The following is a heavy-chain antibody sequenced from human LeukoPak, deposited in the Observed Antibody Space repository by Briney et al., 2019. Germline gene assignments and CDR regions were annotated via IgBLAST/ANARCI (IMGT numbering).Heavy chain of an antibody. CDR2: ISTTGGYT. Sequence: GGSLRLSCVGSGFSFSTYDMGWVRQTPGKGLEWVSAISTTGGYTEDADSVKGRFTIPRDNSQNTLFLQLHSLRAEDTAVYYCAKKPATIKFPFDIWGQGTLVTVSP. V-gene: IGHV3-23*01. J-gene: IGHJ4*02. CDR3: AKKPATIKFPFDI. D-gene: IGHD5-24*01. CDR1: GFSFSTYD.